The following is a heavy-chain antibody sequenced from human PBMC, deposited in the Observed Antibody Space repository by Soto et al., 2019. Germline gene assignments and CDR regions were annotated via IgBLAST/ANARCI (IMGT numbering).Heavy chain of an antibody. D-gene: IGHD5-12*01. CDR2: INHSGST. Sequence: SETLSLTCAVYGESFSGYYWSWIRQPPGKGLEWIGEINHSGSTNYNPPLQSRVTMSVDTSKNQFSLKLSSVTAADTAMYYCAGNIVATISSFDYWGQGTLVTVSS. J-gene: IGHJ4*02. CDR3: AGNIVATISSFDY. CDR1: GESFSGYY. V-gene: IGHV4-34*01.